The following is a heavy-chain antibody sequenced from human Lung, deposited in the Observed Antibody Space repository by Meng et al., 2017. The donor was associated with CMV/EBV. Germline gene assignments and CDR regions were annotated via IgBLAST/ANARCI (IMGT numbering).Heavy chain of an antibody. D-gene: IGHD3-22*01. J-gene: IGHJ4*02. CDR3: ARETDSSGWDY. Sequence: GGSLRLSCADSGFTFSSYWMSWVRQAPGKGLEWVANIKQDGREKYYVDSVKGRFTISRDNAKNSQYLQMNSLRAEDTAVYYCARETDSSGWDYWGQGTLVTVSS. CDR2: IKQDGREK. CDR1: GFTFSSYW. V-gene: IGHV3-7*01.